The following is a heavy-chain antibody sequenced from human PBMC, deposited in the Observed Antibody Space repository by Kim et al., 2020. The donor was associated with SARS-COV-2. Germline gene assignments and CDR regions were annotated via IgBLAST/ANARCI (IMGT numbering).Heavy chain of an antibody. Sequence: GGSLRLSCIASGFTFHDHAMHWVRQAPGKGLEWVSGIMWNTDGIGYADSVKCRFTTSIDKAKNSLYLQMNSLRPEDTALYYCTKDVLAGGADVWGQGTAV. V-gene: IGHV3-9*01. J-gene: IGHJ6*02. CDR1: GFTFHDHA. CDR3: TKDVLAGGADV. D-gene: IGHD3-3*02. CDR2: IMWNTDGI.